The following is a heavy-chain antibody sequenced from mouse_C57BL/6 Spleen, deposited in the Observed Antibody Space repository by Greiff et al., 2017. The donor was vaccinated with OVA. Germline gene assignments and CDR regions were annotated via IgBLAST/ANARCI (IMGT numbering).Heavy chain of an antibody. V-gene: IGHV1-50*01. CDR2: IDPSDSYT. CDR3: ARGGMDY. Sequence: QVQLQQPGAELVKPGASVKLSCKASGYTFTSYWMQWVKQRPGQGLEWIGEIDPSDSYTTYNQKFKGKATLTVDTSSSTAYMQLSSLTSEDAAVYYCARGGMDYWGQGTSVTVSS. J-gene: IGHJ4*01. CDR1: GYTFTSYW.